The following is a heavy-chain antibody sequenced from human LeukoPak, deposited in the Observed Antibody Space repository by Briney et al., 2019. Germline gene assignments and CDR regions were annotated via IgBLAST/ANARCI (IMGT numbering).Heavy chain of an antibody. CDR3: ARGNSSSWSFDY. CDR1: GGSISSGGYY. CDR2: IYYSGST. Sequence: DPSETLSLTCTVSGGSISSGGYYWSWIRQHPGKGLEWIGYIYYSGSTYYNPSLKSRVTISVDTPKNQFSLKLSSVTAADTAVYCCARGNSSSWSFDYWGQGTLVTVSS. J-gene: IGHJ4*02. V-gene: IGHV4-31*03. D-gene: IGHD6-13*01.